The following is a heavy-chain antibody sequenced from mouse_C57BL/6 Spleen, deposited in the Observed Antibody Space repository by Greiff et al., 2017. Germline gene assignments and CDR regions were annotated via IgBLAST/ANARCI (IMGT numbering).Heavy chain of an antibody. D-gene: IGHD1-1*01. CDR1: GYSITSGYY. J-gene: IGHJ1*03. Sequence: ESGPGLVKPSQSLSLTCSVTGYSITSGYYWNWIRQFPGNKLEWMGYISYDGSNNYNPSLKNRISITRDTSKNQFFLKLNSVTTEDTATYYCARDYGSSYQGYFDVWGTGTTVTVSS. CDR2: ISYDGSN. V-gene: IGHV3-6*01. CDR3: ARDYGSSYQGYFDV.